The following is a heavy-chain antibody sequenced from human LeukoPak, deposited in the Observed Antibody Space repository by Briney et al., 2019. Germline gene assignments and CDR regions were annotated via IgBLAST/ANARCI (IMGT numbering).Heavy chain of an antibody. CDR1: GGSFSGYY. Sequence: SETLSLTCAVYGGSFSGYYWSWIRQPPGKGLEWIGEINHSGSTNYNPSLKSRVTISVDTSKNQFSLKLRSVTAADTAVYYCARRIRYGYTPGDYWGQGTLVTVAS. V-gene: IGHV4-34*01. CDR3: ARRIRYGYTPGDY. D-gene: IGHD5-24*01. CDR2: INHSGST. J-gene: IGHJ4*02.